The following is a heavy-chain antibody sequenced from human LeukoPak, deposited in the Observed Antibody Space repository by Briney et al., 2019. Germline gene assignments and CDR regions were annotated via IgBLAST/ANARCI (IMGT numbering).Heavy chain of an antibody. V-gene: IGHV4-59*08. D-gene: IGHD3-3*01. CDR1: GGSISSYY. CDR2: IYYSGST. Sequence: SETLSLTCTVSGGSISSYYWSWIRQPPGKGLEWIGYIYYSGSTNYNPSLKSRVTISVDTSKNQFSLKLSSVTAADTAVYYCARLYYDFWSGLPYYLDYWGQGTLVTVSS. J-gene: IGHJ4*02. CDR3: ARLYYDFWSGLPYYLDY.